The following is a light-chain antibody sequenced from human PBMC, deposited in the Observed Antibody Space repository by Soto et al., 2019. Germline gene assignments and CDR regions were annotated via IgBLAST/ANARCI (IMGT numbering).Light chain of an antibody. CDR1: QSISSW. V-gene: IGKV1-5*03. CDR3: QHYNSYPWT. Sequence: DIQMTQSPSTLSASVEDRVTITCRASQSISSWLAWYQQKPGKAPKLLIYKASSLESGVPSRFSGSGSGTEFTLTISSLQPDDFATYYCQHYNSYPWTFGQGTKVEIK. CDR2: KAS. J-gene: IGKJ1*01.